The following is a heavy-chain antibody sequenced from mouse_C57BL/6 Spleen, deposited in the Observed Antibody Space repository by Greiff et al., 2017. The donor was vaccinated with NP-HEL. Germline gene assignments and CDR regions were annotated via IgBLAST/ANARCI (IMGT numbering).Heavy chain of an antibody. Sequence: EVKLVESGGGLVKPGGSLKLSCAASGFTFSSYAMSWVRQTPEKRLEWVATISDGGSYTYYPDNVKGRFTISRDNAKNNLYLQMSHLKSEDTAMYYCARAPSYYGSSFYFDYWGQGTTLTVSS. V-gene: IGHV5-4*03. J-gene: IGHJ2*01. CDR1: GFTFSSYA. D-gene: IGHD1-1*01. CDR2: ISDGGSYT. CDR3: ARAPSYYGSSFYFDY.